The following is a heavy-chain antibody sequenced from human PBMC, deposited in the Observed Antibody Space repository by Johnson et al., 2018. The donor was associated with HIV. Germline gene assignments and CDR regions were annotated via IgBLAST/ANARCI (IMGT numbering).Heavy chain of an antibody. V-gene: IGHV3-43D*03. CDR1: GFTFDDYA. Sequence: VQLVESGGVVVQPGGSLRLSCAAYGFTFDDYAMHWVRQAPGTGLEWVSLISWDGGSTYYADSVKGRFTISRDNSKNSLYLQMNSLRADDTPLYYCAKDIVYYGSGFDAFDIWGQGTMVTVSS. D-gene: IGHD3-10*01. J-gene: IGHJ3*02. CDR3: AKDIVYYGSGFDAFDI. CDR2: ISWDGGST.